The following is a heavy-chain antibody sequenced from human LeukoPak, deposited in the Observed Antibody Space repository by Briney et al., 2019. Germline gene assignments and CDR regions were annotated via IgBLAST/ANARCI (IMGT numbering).Heavy chain of an antibody. D-gene: IGHD6-13*01. V-gene: IGHV3-30*02. CDR2: IRYDGSNK. CDR3: AKRGEGVSNRWYMNNWFDP. J-gene: IGHJ5*02. Sequence: GGSLRLSCVASGFIFSSYGMHWVRQAPGKGLDWVAFIRYDGSNKYYADSVKGRFTISRDNSKNTLYLQMNRLRAEDTAVYYCAKRGEGVSNRWYMNNWFDPWGQGTRVTVSS. CDR1: GFIFSSYG.